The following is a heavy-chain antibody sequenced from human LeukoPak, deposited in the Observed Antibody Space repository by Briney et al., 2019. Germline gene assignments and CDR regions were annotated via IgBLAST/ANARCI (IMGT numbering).Heavy chain of an antibody. J-gene: IGHJ5*02. CDR3: ARGQGHIGATAWFDP. Sequence: SETLSLTCGVSGVSVSSGTYSWSWTRQPPGKRLEWIGFIYHDGTTYSNPSLRSRVTITIDKSKNQFSLELNSMTAADTALYFCARGQGHIGATAWFDPWGQGTLVIVSS. CDR2: IYHDGTT. CDR1: GVSVSSGTYS. D-gene: IGHD6-25*01. V-gene: IGHV4-30-2*01.